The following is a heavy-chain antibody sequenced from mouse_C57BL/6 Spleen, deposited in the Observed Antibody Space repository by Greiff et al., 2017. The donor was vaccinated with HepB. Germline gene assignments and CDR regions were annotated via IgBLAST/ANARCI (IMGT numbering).Heavy chain of an antibody. CDR2: ISNGGGST. V-gene: IGHV5-12*01. J-gene: IGHJ4*01. D-gene: IGHD1-1*01. CDR1: GFTFSDYY. CDR3: ARQGYGSSYAMDY. Sequence: EVQLQESGGGLVQPGGSLKLSCAASGFTFSDYYMYWVRQTPEKRLEWVAYISNGGGSTYYPDTVKGRFTISRDNAKNTLYLQMSRLKSEDTAMYYCARQGYGSSYAMDYWGQGTSVTVSS.